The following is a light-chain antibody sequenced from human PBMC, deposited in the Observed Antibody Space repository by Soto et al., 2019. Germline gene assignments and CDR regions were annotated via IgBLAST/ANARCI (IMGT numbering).Light chain of an antibody. J-gene: IGKJ4*01. Sequence: DVVMTQSPLSLPVTPGEPASISCRSSQSLLHSDGYNYLDWFLQRPGQSPQVLIYLGSNRAPGGPDRFSGGGSGTDFTLQISRVEAEDVGVYYCMQALQTPLTFGGGTKVEIK. CDR2: LGS. CDR1: QSLLHSDGYNY. V-gene: IGKV2-28*01. CDR3: MQALQTPLT.